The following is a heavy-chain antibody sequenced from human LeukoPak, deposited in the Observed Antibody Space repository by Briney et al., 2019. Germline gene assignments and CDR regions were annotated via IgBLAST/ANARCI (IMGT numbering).Heavy chain of an antibody. Sequence: GASVKVSCKASGYTFTSYGISWVRQAPGQGLEWMGWISTYNGSTNYAQNFQGRVTMTTDTSTSTAYMEVRSLSSGDTAVYYCARDYYDSSTPGGYWGQGTLVTVSS. V-gene: IGHV1-18*01. CDR3: ARDYYDSSTPGGY. CDR2: ISTYNGST. D-gene: IGHD3-22*01. J-gene: IGHJ4*02. CDR1: GYTFTSYG.